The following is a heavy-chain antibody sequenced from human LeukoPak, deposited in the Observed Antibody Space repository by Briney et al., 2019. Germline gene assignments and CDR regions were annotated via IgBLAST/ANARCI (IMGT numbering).Heavy chain of an antibody. V-gene: IGHV3-74*01. J-gene: IGHJ3*02. CDR3: ARGGYTAGFDI. D-gene: IGHD5-18*01. CDR2: IKGDGSRI. Sequence: GGSLRLSPAACGFTFSTYWMCSVRQAPGKGPVWVSHIKGDGSRISYVDSVKGRFILSRDNARNTLYLQMNSLRVEDTALYYCARGGYTAGFDIWGQGTMVTVSS. CDR1: GFTFSTYW.